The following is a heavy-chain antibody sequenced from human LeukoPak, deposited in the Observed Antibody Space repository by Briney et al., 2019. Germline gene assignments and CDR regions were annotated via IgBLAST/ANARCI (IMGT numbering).Heavy chain of an antibody. J-gene: IGHJ1*01. CDR3: ARQVGATLRYFHH. CDR1: NYSISSGYY. D-gene: IGHD1-26*01. CDR2: IFRDGNT. Sequence: SETLSLTCGASNYSISSGYYWGRIRQSPGEGLEWIGSIFRDGNTYYNPSLKSRVTISVDTSKNQFSLKLASVTAADTAVYYCARQVGATLRYFHHWGPGTLVLVSS. V-gene: IGHV4-38-2*01.